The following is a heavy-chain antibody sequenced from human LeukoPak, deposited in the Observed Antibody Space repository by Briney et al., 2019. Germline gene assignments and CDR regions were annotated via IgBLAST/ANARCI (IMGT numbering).Heavy chain of an antibody. J-gene: IGHJ6*02. CDR1: GFTFSSYG. V-gene: IGHV3-30*03. D-gene: IGHD6-19*01. CDR3: ARQYSSGWSYYYGLDV. CDR2: ISYDGSNK. Sequence: GRSLRLSCAASGFTFSSYGMHWVRQAPGKGLEWVAVISYDGSNKYYADSVKGRFTISRDNSKNTLYLQMNSLRAEDTAVYYCARQYSSGWSYYYGLDVWGRGTTVTVSS.